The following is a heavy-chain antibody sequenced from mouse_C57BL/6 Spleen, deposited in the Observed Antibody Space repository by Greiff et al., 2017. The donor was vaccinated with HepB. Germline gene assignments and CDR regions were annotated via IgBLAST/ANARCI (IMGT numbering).Heavy chain of an antibody. D-gene: IGHD1-1*01. J-gene: IGHJ3*01. CDR3: ARGIYEGFAY. CDR1: GYTFTSYW. CDR2: IDPSDSYT. V-gene: IGHV1-50*01. Sequence: VQLQQPGAELVKPGASVKLSCKASGYTFTSYWMQWVKQRPGQGLEWIGEIDPSDSYTNYNQKFKGKATLTVDTSSSTAYMQLSSLTSEDSAVYYCARGIYEGFAYWGQGTLVTVSA.